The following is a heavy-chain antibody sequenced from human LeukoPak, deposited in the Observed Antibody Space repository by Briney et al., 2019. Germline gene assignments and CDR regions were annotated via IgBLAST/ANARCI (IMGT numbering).Heavy chain of an antibody. CDR2: INHSGST. J-gene: IGHJ5*02. V-gene: IGHV4-34*01. Sequence: PSETLSLTCAVYGGSFSGYYRSWIRQPPGKGLEWIGEINHSGSTNYNPSLKSRVTISVDTSKNQFSLKLSSVTAADTAVYYCARRNLVASDPWGQGTLVTVSS. CDR1: GGSFSGYY. CDR3: ARRNLVASDP.